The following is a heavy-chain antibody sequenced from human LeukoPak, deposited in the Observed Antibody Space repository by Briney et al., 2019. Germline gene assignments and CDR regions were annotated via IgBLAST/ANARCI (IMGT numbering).Heavy chain of an antibody. CDR1: GFTFSSYA. CDR3: ARDNLAAAGDDNFDI. J-gene: IGHJ3*02. Sequence: GSLRLSCAASGFTFSSYAMSWVRQAPGKGLEWVSAISGSGGSTYYADSVKGRFTISRDNAKNSLYLQMNSLRAEDTAIYYCARDNLAAAGDDNFDIWGQGTMVTVSS. CDR2: ISGSGGST. V-gene: IGHV3-23*01. D-gene: IGHD6-13*01.